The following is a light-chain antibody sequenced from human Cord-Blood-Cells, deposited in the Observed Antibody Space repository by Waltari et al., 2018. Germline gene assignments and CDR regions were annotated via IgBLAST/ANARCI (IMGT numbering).Light chain of an antibody. J-gene: IGKJ4*01. CDR2: AAS. CDR1: QSISSY. CDR3: QQSYSTPLT. V-gene: IGKV1-39*01. Sequence: EIQMTQSTSSLSESVGDRVTITCRASQSISSYLNWYQQKPGKAPKLLIYAASSLQSGVPSRFSGSGSGTDFTLTISSLQPEDFATYYCQQSYSTPLTFGGGTKVEIK.